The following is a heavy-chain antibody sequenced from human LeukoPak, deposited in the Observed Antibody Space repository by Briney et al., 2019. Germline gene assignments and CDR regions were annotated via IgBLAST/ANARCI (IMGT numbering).Heavy chain of an antibody. J-gene: IGHJ6*02. D-gene: IGHD4-17*01. CDR3: ASLSYGDYYYDYGIDV. Sequence: GGSLRLSCAASGFTFSSYWMHWVRQAPGKGLVWVSRINSGGSSTSYADSVKGRFTISRDNAKNTLYLQMNSLRAEDTAVYYCASLSYGDYYYDYGIDVWGQGTTVTVSS. CDR1: GFTFSSYW. CDR2: INSGGSST. V-gene: IGHV3-74*01.